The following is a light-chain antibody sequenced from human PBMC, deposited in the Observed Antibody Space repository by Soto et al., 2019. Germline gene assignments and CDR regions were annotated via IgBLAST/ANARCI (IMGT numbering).Light chain of an antibody. CDR1: QTVGKNY. J-gene: IGKJ4*01. V-gene: IGKV3-20*01. CDR3: QQYAYSPLT. CDR2: DAS. Sequence: EIVLTQSPGTLSLSSGEGATLSCRASQTVGKNYLGWYQQKPGQAPRLLIYDASSRATGIPDRFSGGGSGTDFTLTINRLEPEDFAVYYCQQYAYSPLTFGGGTKVEIK.